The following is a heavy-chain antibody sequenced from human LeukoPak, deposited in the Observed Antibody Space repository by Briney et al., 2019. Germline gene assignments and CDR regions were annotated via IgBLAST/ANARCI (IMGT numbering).Heavy chain of an antibody. CDR3: ATSTPVGYGSQSPFHV. J-gene: IGHJ3*01. CDR2: TYYKSKWYN. V-gene: IGHV6-1*01. Sequence: SQTLSLTCVVSGDSVSSNTAAWNWIRQSPSRGLEWLGRTYYKSKWYNDYSVSLRSRITVTPDTAKNRFSLQLISVTPEDTALYYCATSTPVGYGSQSPFHVWSQGTMVTVSS. D-gene: IGHD1-26*01. CDR1: GDSVSSNTAA.